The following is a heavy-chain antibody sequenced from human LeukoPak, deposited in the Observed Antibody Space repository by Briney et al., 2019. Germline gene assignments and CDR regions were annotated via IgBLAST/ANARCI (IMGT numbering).Heavy chain of an antibody. CDR3: ARPYYYDREGALDY. CDR1: GFTVGSNY. D-gene: IGHD3-22*01. Sequence: GGSLRLSCAASGFTVGSNYMNWVRQAPGKGLEWVSVVYSGGSTYYADSVKGRFTISRDYSKNTLYLQMNSLRAEDTAVYYCARPYYYDREGALDYWGQGTLVTVSS. J-gene: IGHJ4*02. V-gene: IGHV3-66*04. CDR2: VYSGGST.